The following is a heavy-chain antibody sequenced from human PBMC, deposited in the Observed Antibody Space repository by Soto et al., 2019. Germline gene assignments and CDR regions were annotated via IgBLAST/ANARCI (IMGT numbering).Heavy chain of an antibody. CDR3: AGVHQGSHGYSGYDVGVQHGRGTCYYYYVMDV. CDR1: GGTFSSYA. D-gene: IGHD5-12*01. Sequence: SVKVSCKASGGTFSSYAISWVRQAPGQGLEWMGGIIPIFGTANYAQKFQGRVTITADESTSTAYMELSSLRSEDTAVYYCAGVHQGSHGYSGYDVGVQHGRGTCYYYYVMDVWGQGTTVTVSS. J-gene: IGHJ6*02. CDR2: IIPIFGTA. V-gene: IGHV1-69*13.